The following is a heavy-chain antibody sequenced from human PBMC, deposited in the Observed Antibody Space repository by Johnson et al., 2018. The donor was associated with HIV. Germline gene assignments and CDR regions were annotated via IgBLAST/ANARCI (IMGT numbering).Heavy chain of an antibody. D-gene: IGHD1-20*01. CDR3: TRGIPNLPITGTRGFDI. V-gene: IGHV3-33*08. CDR2: IWYDGSNK. Sequence: QVQLVESGGGLIQPGGSLRLSCAASGFTVSSNYMSWVRQAPGKGLEWVAVIWYDGSNKYYANSVKDRFTVSRDSSNNTLYLQMGSLRDEDMAVYYCTRGIPNLPITGTRGFDIWGQGTMVTVSS. J-gene: IGHJ3*02. CDR1: GFTVSSNY.